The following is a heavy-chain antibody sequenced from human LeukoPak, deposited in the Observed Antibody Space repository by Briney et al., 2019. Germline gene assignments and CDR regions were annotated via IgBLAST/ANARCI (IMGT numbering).Heavy chain of an antibody. J-gene: IGHJ4*02. CDR3: ARVSLGNNYGSGSYDY. CDR1: GFTFSSYN. CDR2: INSGSTYI. Sequence: GGSLRLSCAASGFTFSSYNMNWVRQAPGKGLEWVSSINSGSTYINYADSVKGRFTISRDNAENSLCLQMSSLRAEDTAVYYCARVSLGNNYGSGSYDYWGQGTLVTVSS. D-gene: IGHD3-10*01. V-gene: IGHV3-21*01.